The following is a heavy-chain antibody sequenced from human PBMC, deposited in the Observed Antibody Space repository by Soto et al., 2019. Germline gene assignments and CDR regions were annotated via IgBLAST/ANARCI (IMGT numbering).Heavy chain of an antibody. Sequence: EVQLLESGGGLVQPGGSLRLSCAASGFTFSSYAMSWVRQAPGKGLEWVSAISGSGGSTYYADSVKGRFTISRDNSKITLYLQMNSLRAEDTAVYYCAKDGSGYDYLVIYFDYWGQGTLVTVSS. CDR2: ISGSGGST. CDR1: GFTFSSYA. J-gene: IGHJ4*02. V-gene: IGHV3-23*01. CDR3: AKDGSGYDYLVIYFDY. D-gene: IGHD5-12*01.